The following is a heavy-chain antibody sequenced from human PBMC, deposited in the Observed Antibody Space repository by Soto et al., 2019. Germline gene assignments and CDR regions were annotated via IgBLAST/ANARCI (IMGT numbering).Heavy chain of an antibody. V-gene: IGHV3-23*01. D-gene: IGHD4-17*01. CDR3: AKDRTADYGAYVEAFDI. J-gene: IGHJ3*02. CDR1: GFTFSSYA. Sequence: EVQLLESGGGLVQPGGSLRLSCAASGFTFSSYAMSWVRQAPGKGLEWVSAISGSGGSTYYADSVKGRFTISRDNSKNTLYLQMNRLRAEDTAVYYCAKDRTADYGAYVEAFDIWGQGTMVTVSS. CDR2: ISGSGGST.